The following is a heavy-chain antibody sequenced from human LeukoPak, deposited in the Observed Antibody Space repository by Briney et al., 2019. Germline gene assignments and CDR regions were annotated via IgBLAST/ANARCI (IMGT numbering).Heavy chain of an antibody. J-gene: IGHJ6*03. CDR1: GFTFSSYS. CDR3: ARFYCTSTNCYYYYYYMDV. V-gene: IGHV3-48*01. D-gene: IGHD2-2*01. Sequence: GGSLRLSCAASGFTFSSYSMNWVRQAPGKGLEWVSYISSSSSTIYYADSVKGRFTISRDNANNSLYLQMNSLRAEDTAVYYCARFYCTSTNCYYYYYYMDVWGKGTTLTVSS. CDR2: ISSSSSTI.